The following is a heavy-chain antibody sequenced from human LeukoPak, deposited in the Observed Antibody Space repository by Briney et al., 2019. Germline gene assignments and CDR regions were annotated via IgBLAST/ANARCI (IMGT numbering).Heavy chain of an antibody. J-gene: IGHJ5*02. V-gene: IGHV1-46*01. CDR1: GYTFTSYY. CDR3: ARAPLSGSNWFDP. D-gene: IGHD3-10*01. Sequence: ASVKVSCKASGYTFTSYYMHWVRQAPGQGLEWMGIINPRGGSTSYAQKFQGRVTMTRNTSISTAYMELSSLRSEDTAVYYCARAPLSGSNWFDPWGQGTLVTVSS. CDR2: INPRGGST.